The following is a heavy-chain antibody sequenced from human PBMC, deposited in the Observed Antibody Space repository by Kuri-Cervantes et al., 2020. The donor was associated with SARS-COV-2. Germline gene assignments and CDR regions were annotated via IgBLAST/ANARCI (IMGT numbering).Heavy chain of an antibody. Sequence: GESLKISCAASGFTFSSYVMSWVRQAPGKGLEWVSAISGSGGSTYYADSVKGRFTITRDNSKNTLYLQMNSLRAEDTAVYYCARDKFYDFWSGYPEGYYYYYYMDVWGKGTTVTVSS. V-gene: IGHV3-23*01. CDR1: GFTFSSYV. D-gene: IGHD3-3*01. CDR2: ISGSGGST. J-gene: IGHJ6*03. CDR3: ARDKFYDFWSGYPEGYYYYYYMDV.